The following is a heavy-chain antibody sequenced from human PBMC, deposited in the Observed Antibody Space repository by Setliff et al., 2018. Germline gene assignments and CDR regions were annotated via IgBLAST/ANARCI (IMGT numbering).Heavy chain of an antibody. V-gene: IGHV1-69*05. D-gene: IGHD3-10*01. CDR2: IIPIFGTA. CDR1: GGTFRNYG. Sequence: KVSCKASGGTFRNYGISWVQQAPGQGLDWMGGIIPIFGTANYAQKFQGRVTISSDTAASTAYMQLSSLRSEDTAVYYCARGRRFGEYWFDPWGQGTLVTVSS. CDR3: ARGRRFGEYWFDP. J-gene: IGHJ5*02.